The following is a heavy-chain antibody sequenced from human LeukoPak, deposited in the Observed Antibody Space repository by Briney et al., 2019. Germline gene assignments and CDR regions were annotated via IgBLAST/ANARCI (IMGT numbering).Heavy chain of an antibody. Sequence: SETLSLTCTVSGGSISSYYWSWIRRPPGKGLEWIGYIYYSGSTNYNPSLKSRVTISVDTSKNQFSLKLSSVTAADTAVYYCASKGRTVTTLGGYFDYWGQGTLVTVSS. D-gene: IGHD4-17*01. J-gene: IGHJ4*02. CDR2: IYYSGST. CDR3: ASKGRTVTTLGGYFDY. V-gene: IGHV4-59*01. CDR1: GGSISSYY.